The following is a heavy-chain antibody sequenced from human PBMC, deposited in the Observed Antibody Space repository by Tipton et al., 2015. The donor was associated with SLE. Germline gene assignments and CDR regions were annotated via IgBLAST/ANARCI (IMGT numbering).Heavy chain of an antibody. Sequence: GSLRLSCAASGFTFSSYWMHWVRQAPGKGLVWVSRINSDGSSTSYADSVKGRFTISRDNARNSLFLQMNSLRAEDTAIYYCARDVSVLIPVGVDGRDGNWGQGTLVTVSS. D-gene: IGHD2-21*01. CDR2: INSDGSST. J-gene: IGHJ4*02. CDR1: GFTFSSYW. V-gene: IGHV3-74*01. CDR3: ARDVSVLIPVGVDGRDGN.